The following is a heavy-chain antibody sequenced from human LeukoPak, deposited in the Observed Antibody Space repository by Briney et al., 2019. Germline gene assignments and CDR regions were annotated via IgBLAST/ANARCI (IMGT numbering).Heavy chain of an antibody. Sequence: SETLSLTCTVSGGSISSGYYWGWIRQPPGKGPEWIGSISHTGSTFYNPSLKSRVTISIDTSKIQFSLKLRSVTATDTAMYYCARGAEKIVAAMSRWGQGTLVTVSS. CDR1: GGSISSGYY. V-gene: IGHV4-38-2*02. CDR2: ISHTGST. D-gene: IGHD5-12*01. CDR3: ARGAEKIVAAMSR. J-gene: IGHJ1*01.